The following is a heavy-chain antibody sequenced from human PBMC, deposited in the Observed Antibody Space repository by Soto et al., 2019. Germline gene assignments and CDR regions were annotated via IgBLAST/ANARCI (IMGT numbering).Heavy chain of an antibody. Sequence: EVQLLESGGGLVQPGGSLRLSCAASGFTFSSYAMSWVRQAPGKGLERVSAISGSGGSTYYADSVKGRFTISRDNSKNTLYLQMNSLSAEDTAVYYCAAAGYATCPLYWGQRTLVTVSS. D-gene: IGHD5-12*01. V-gene: IGHV3-23*01. CDR3: AAAGYATCPLY. J-gene: IGHJ4*02. CDR2: ISGSGGST. CDR1: GFTFSSYA.